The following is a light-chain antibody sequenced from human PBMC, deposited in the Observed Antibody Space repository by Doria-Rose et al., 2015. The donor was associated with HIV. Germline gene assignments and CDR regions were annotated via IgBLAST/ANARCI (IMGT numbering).Light chain of an antibody. CDR1: QRVKSSY. V-gene: IGKV3-20*01. J-gene: IGKJ5*01. Sequence: GLTQPPGTLSLSPGERATLSCRASQRVKSSYLAWYQQKPGQAPRLLIYDASTRATGIPGRFSGSGSGTDFTHTISRLEPEDVAVYYCQQYGTSRGTFGQGTRLEIK. CDR3: QQYGTSRGT. CDR2: DAS.